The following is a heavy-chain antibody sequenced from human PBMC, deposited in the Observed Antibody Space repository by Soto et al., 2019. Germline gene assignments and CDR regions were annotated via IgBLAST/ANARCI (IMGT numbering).Heavy chain of an antibody. V-gene: IGHV4-34*01. Sequence: SETLSLTCAVYGGSFSGYYWSWIRQPPGKGLEWIGEINHSGSTNYNPSLKSRVTISVDTSKNQFSLKLSSVTAADTAVYYCAREGAIAVAGTYYYGMDVWGKGTTVTVSS. CDR2: INHSGST. CDR3: AREGAIAVAGTYYYGMDV. J-gene: IGHJ6*04. D-gene: IGHD6-19*01. CDR1: GGSFSGYY.